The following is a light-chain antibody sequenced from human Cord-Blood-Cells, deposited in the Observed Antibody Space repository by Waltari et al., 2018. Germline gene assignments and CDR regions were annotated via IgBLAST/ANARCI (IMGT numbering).Light chain of an antibody. J-gene: IGLJ1*01. CDR1: SSDVGSYNL. V-gene: IGLV2-23*02. CDR3: CSYAGSSTFV. Sequence: QSALTQPASVSGSPGQSITIPCTGTSSDVGSYNLVSWYQQHPGKAPKLMLYEVSKRPSGGSNRFSGSKSGNTASLTISGLQAEDEADYYCCSYAGSSTFVFGTGTKVTVL. CDR2: EVS.